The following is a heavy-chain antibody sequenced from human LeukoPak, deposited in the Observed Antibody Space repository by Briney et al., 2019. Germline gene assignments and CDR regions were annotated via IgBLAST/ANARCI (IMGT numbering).Heavy chain of an antibody. CDR2: INHSGST. V-gene: IGHV4-34*01. CDR1: GGSFSGYY. D-gene: IGHD3-10*01. CDR3: ARGRITMVRGEAYYYYGMDV. J-gene: IGHJ6*04. Sequence: SETLSLTCAVYGGSFSGYYWSWIRQPPGKGLEWIGEINHSGSTNYNPSLKSRVTISVDTSKNQFSLKLSSVTAAGTAVYYCARGRITMVRGEAYYYYGMDVWGKGTTVTVSS.